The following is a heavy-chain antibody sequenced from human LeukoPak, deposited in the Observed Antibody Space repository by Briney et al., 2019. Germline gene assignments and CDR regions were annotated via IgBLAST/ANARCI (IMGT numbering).Heavy chain of an antibody. J-gene: IGHJ6*03. D-gene: IGHD3-3*02. CDR2: IHSGGTT. Sequence: SETLSLTCTVSGDSISDDYYTWMRQPAGKGLEWIGRIHSGGTTNYNPSLMSRVTLSIDKSKKHISLRLTSVTAADTALYYCARDNGSGYTKGYEHYYYYLVVWGKGTTVTVSS. CDR3: ARDNGSGYTKGYEHYYYYLVV. CDR1: GDSISDDY. V-gene: IGHV4-4*07.